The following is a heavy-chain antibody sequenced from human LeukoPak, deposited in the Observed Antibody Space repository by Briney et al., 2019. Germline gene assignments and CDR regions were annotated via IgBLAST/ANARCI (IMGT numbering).Heavy chain of an antibody. D-gene: IGHD5-12*01. CDR2: ISSNGGST. CDR3: ARGGYGYWRVFDY. J-gene: IGHJ4*02. CDR1: GFTFSNYA. Sequence: GGSLRLSCAASGFTFSNYAMHWVRQAPGRGLEYVSAISSNGGSTYYANSVRGRFTISRDNSKNTLYLQMGSLRAEDMAVYYCARGGYGYWRVFDYWGQGTLVTVSS. V-gene: IGHV3-64*01.